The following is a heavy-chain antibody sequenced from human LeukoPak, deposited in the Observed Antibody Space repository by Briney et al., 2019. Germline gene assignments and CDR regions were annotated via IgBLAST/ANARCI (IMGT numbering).Heavy chain of an antibody. CDR3: ATDRERDPSVYYLV. Sequence: GGSLRLSCAASGLTFNRYAMHWVRQAPGRGLEWVAVISYDGSNKYYAGSVKGRFTISRDNSKNTLYLQMNSLRAEDSAVYYCATDRERDPSVYYLVGGQGTLITVSS. CDR1: GLTFNRYA. CDR2: ISYDGSNK. V-gene: IGHV3-30*04. D-gene: IGHD3-22*01. J-gene: IGHJ4*02.